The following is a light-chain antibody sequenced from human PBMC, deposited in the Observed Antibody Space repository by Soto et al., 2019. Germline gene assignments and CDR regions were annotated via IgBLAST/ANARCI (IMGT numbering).Light chain of an antibody. V-gene: IGKV4-1*01. CDR1: QSVLYSSKNKNY. CDR3: QHYYSTPLT. J-gene: IGKJ4*01. Sequence: DIVMTQSPDSLAVSLGERATINCKSSQSVLYSSKNKNYLAWYQQKPGQPPKLLIYWASTRESGVPDRFSGSGSGTDFTLTISSLQAEDVAVYYGQHYYSTPLTFGGGTNVEIK. CDR2: WAS.